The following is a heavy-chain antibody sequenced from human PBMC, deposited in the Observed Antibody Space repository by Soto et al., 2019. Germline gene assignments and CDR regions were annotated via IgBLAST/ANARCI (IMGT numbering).Heavy chain of an antibody. CDR1: GYTFTSYG. CDR3: ARGRYGDYVLDAFDI. D-gene: IGHD4-17*01. J-gene: IGHJ3*02. V-gene: IGHV1-18*01. Sequence: VSVKVSCKASGYTFTSYGISWVRQAPGQGLEWMGWISAYNGNTNYAQKLQGRVTMTTDTSTSTAYMELRSLRSDDTAVYYCARGRYGDYVLDAFDIWGQGTMVTVSS. CDR2: ISAYNGNT.